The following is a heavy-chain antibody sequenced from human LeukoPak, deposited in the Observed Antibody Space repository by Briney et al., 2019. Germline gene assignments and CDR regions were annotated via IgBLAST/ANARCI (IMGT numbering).Heavy chain of an antibody. Sequence: PGGSLRLSCAASRLSFSIFRMYCVRPAPGRGLGWVSYSRSSSMNIYYADSVKGRFTISRDNSKNTLYLQMNSLRAEDTAVYYCARDSCSGTSCYDYWGQGTLVTVSS. V-gene: IGHV3-48*01. J-gene: IGHJ4*02. D-gene: IGHD2-2*01. CDR1: RLSFSIFR. CDR2: SRSSSMNI. CDR3: ARDSCSGTSCYDY.